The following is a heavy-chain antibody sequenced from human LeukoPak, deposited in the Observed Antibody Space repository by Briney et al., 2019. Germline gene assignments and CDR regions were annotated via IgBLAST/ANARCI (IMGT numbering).Heavy chain of an antibody. CDR2: IIPIFGTA. D-gene: IGHD3-22*01. J-gene: IGHJ4*02. Sequence: ASVKVSCKASGGTFSSYAISWVRQAPGQGLEWMGRIIPIFGTANYAQKFQGRVTITTDESTSTAYMELSSLRSEDTAVYYCARHRMISRQYYYDSSGYYNNWGQGTLVTVSS. V-gene: IGHV1-69*05. CDR3: ARHRMISRQYYYDSSGYYNN. CDR1: GGTFSSYA.